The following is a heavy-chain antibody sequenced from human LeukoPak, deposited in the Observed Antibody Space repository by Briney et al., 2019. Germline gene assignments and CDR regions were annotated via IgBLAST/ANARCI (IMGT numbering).Heavy chain of an antibody. Sequence: GGSLRLSCAASGFTFSSYAMSWVRQAPGKGLEWVSAISGSGGSTYYADSVRGRFTISRDNSKNTLYLQMNSLRAEDTAVYYCAKDRYSSSWYGSFDYWGQGTLVTVSS. D-gene: IGHD6-13*01. CDR2: ISGSGGST. CDR1: GFTFSSYA. CDR3: AKDRYSSSWYGSFDY. J-gene: IGHJ4*02. V-gene: IGHV3-23*01.